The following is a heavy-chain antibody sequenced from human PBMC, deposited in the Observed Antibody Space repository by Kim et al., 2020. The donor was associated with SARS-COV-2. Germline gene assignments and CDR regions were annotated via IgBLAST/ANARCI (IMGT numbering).Heavy chain of an antibody. CDR1: GVSFSGYY. D-gene: IGHD3-10*01. CDR2: INHSGST. J-gene: IGHJ5*01. V-gene: IGHV4-34*01. CDR3: ARSLREVRGVIINAPDWF. Sequence: SETLSLTCAVYGVSFSGYYWSWIRQPQGKGLEWIGEINHSGSTNYNPSLKSRVTISVDTSKNQFSLKLSSVTAADTAVYYCARSLREVRGVIINAPDWF.